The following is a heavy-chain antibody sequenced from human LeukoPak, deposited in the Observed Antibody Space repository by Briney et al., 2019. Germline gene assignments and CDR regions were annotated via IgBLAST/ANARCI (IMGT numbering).Heavy chain of an antibody. V-gene: IGHV3-33*01. J-gene: IGHJ4*02. CDR3: AREMGYYDSSGYYSAFLDY. CDR2: IWYDGSNK. Sequence: PGRSLRLSCAASGFTFSSYGMHWVRQAPGKGLEWVSVIWYDGSNKYYVDSVKGRFTISRDNSTNTLYLQMNSLRAEDTAVYYCAREMGYYDSSGYYSAFLDYWGQGTLVTVSS. CDR1: GFTFSSYG. D-gene: IGHD3-22*01.